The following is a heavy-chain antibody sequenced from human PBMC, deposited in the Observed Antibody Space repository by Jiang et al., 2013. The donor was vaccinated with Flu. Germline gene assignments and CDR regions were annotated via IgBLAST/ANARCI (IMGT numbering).Heavy chain of an antibody. D-gene: IGHD2-21*01. CDR3: ARHYCGGDCYSGMDV. V-gene: IGHV3-30*03. CDR1: GFTFSSYG. CDR2: ISYDGSNK. Sequence: QLVESGGGVVQPGRSLRLSCAASGFTFSSYGMHWVRQAPGKGLEWVAVISYDGSNKYYADSVKGRFTISRDNSKNTLYLQMNSLRAEDTAVYYCARHYCGGDCYSGMDVWGQGTTVTVSS. J-gene: IGHJ6*02.